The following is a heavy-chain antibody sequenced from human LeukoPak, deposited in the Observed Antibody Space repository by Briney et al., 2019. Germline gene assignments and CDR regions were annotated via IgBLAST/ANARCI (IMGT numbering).Heavy chain of an antibody. CDR3: AKDWHILTGRNCFDP. Sequence: ASVKVSCKASGYTSNNYGISWVRQAPGQGLEWMGWVSSYNGDTNYAQKFQGRVTMSTDTSTSTAYMELRSLTFDDTAIYYCAKDWHILTGRNCFDPWGQGTLVTVSS. J-gene: IGHJ5*02. CDR1: GYTSNNYG. V-gene: IGHV1-18*01. D-gene: IGHD3-9*01. CDR2: VSSYNGDT.